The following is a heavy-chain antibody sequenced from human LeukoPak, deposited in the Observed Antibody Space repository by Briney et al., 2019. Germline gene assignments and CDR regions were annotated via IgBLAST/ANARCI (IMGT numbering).Heavy chain of an antibody. CDR2: INPSGGST. V-gene: IGHV1-46*01. Sequence: GASVKVSCKASGYTFTSYYMHWVRRAPGQGLEWMGIINPSGGSTSYAQKFQGRVTMTRDTSTSTVYMELSSLRSEDTAVYYCARFPNTAMVMGLEYYYYGMDVWGQGTTVTVSS. CDR3: ARFPNTAMVMGLEYYYYGMDV. D-gene: IGHD5-18*01. J-gene: IGHJ6*02. CDR1: GYTFTSYY.